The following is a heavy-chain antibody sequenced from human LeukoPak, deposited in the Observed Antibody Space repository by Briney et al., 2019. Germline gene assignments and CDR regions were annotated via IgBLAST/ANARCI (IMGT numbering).Heavy chain of an antibody. CDR3: ARMRSSGWYAGLYSFDY. CDR1: GFSLSDAKMG. D-gene: IGHD6-19*01. Sequence: SGPTLVNPTETLTLTCTVSGFSLSDAKMGVTWIRQPPGKALQWLAHIFSDDEKFYSTSLKSRLTISKDTSKSQVVLAMTNMDPVDTATYYCARMRSSGWYAGLYSFDYWGQGTLVTVYS. CDR2: IFSDDEK. J-gene: IGHJ4*02. V-gene: IGHV2-26*01.